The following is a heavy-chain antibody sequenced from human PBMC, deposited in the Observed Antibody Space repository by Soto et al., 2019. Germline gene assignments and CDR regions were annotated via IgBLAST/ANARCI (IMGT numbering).Heavy chain of an antibody. Sequence: SGPTLVNPTQTLTLTCTFSGFSLSTSGMCVNWIRQPPGKALEWLARIDWDDDKYYSTSLKTRLTISKDTSKNQVVLTMTNMDPVDAATYYCARIQIVLVPANEAYYYYYGMDVWGQGTTVTVSS. CDR1: GFSLSTSGMC. J-gene: IGHJ6*02. D-gene: IGHD2-2*01. V-gene: IGHV2-70*11. CDR2: IDWDDDK. CDR3: ARIQIVLVPANEAYYYYYGMDV.